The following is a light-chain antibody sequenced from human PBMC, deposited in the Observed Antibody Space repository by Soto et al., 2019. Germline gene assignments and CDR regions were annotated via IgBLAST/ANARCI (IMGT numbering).Light chain of an antibody. CDR1: QSVSTN. CDR2: GAS. CDR3: QQYNNWSPIT. Sequence: ETVLTQSPATLSVSPGERATLSCRASQSVSTNLAWYQHKPGQPPRLLISGASTRATGSPARFSGSGSGREFTLTISSLQSEDYAVYYCQQYNNWSPITFGQGTRLEIK. J-gene: IGKJ5*01. V-gene: IGKV3-15*01.